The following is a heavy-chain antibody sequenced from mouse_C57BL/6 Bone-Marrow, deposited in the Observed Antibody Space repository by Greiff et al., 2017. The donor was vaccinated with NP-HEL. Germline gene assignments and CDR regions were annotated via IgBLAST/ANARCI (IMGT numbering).Heavy chain of an antibody. Sequence: QVQLQQSGAELVKPGASVKLSCKASGYTFTSYWMHWVKQRPGQGLEWIGMIHPNSGSTNYNEKFKSKATLTVDKSSSTAYMQLSSLTSEDSAVYYCARSRDYYGSFFDYWGQGTTLTVSS. CDR2: IHPNSGST. D-gene: IGHD1-1*01. V-gene: IGHV1-64*01. J-gene: IGHJ2*01. CDR3: ARSRDYYGSFFDY. CDR1: GYTFTSYW.